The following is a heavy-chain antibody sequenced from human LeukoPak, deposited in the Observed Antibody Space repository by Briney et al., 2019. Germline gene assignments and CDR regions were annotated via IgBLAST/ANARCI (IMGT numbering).Heavy chain of an antibody. CDR3: TRYSWYYFDY. V-gene: IGHV3-49*04. CDR1: GFTFGDYA. Sequence: SGGSLRLSCTASGFTFGDYAMSWVSQAQGKGLEWVGFIRSKAYGGTTEYAASVKGRFTISRDDSKSIAYLQMNSLRTEDTAVYYCTRYSWYYFDYWGQGTLVTVSS. J-gene: IGHJ4*02. D-gene: IGHD6-13*01. CDR2: IRSKAYGGTT.